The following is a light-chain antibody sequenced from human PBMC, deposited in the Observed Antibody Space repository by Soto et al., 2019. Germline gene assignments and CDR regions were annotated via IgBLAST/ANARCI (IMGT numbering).Light chain of an antibody. V-gene: IGKV1-6*01. CDR1: QGVSND. CDR2: AAS. CDR3: LQDFAYPLT. Sequence: AIQMTQSPSSLSESVGDRVTITCRASQGVSNDVGWYQQQPGKAPRLLIYAASTLQSGVPSRFSGSQSATDYTLTISSLQPEDFATYYCLQDFAYPLTFGGGTKVEIK. J-gene: IGKJ4*01.